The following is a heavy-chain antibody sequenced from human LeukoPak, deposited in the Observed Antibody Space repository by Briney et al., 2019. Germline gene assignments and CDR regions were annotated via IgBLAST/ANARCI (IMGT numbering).Heavy chain of an antibody. J-gene: IGHJ6*03. CDR1: GFTVSSNS. CDR2: VCCGGST. CDR3: ARLVNDFYDSSVRLSSNFYYMDV. D-gene: IGHD3-22*01. V-gene: IGHV3-66*02. Sequence: PGGSLRLSCAASGFTVSSNSMTWVRQAPGKGLEWVSGVCCGGSTYYADSVKGRFTISRDNSKNTLYLQMNRLRAEVTAVYYCARLVNDFYDSSVRLSSNFYYMDVWGKGTTVTVSS.